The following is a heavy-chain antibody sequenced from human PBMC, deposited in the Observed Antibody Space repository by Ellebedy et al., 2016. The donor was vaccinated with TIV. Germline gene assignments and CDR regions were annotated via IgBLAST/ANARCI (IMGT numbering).Heavy chain of an antibody. CDR2: NSPSGDIT. J-gene: IGHJ3*02. Sequence: GESLKISCAASGFTFRDFAMNCVRQAPGRGLEWVSANSPSGDITYFADSVKGRFTISRDNSQDTVHLQMHSLRAEDTAVYYCTKRGVAWAAFDIWGPGTLVTVSS. V-gene: IGHV3-23*01. CDR1: GFTFRDFA. CDR3: TKRGVAWAAFDI. D-gene: IGHD7-27*01.